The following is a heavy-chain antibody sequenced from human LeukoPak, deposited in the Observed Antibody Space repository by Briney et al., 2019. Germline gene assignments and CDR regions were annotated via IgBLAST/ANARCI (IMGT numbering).Heavy chain of an antibody. V-gene: IGHV4-59*01. J-gene: IGHJ4*02. CDR3: ARAPGYCSSTSCYAPRAFDY. D-gene: IGHD2-2*01. CDR1: GGSISSYY. CDR2: IYYSGST. Sequence: PSETLSLTCTVSGGSISSYYWSWIRQPPGKGLEGIGYIYYSGSTNYNPSLTSRVTISVDTSKNHFSLKLSSVTAADTAVYYCARAPGYCSSTSCYAPRAFDYWGQGTLVTVSS.